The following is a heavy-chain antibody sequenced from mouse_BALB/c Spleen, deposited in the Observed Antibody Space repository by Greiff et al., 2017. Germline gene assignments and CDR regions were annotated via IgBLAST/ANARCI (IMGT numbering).Heavy chain of an antibody. CDR3: ARRYPIRNYAMDY. Sequence: DVKLVESGPGLVKPSQSLSLTCTVTGYSITSDYAWNWIRQFPGNKLEWMGYISYSGSTSYNPSLKSRISITRDTSKNQFFLQLNSVTTEDTATYYCARRYPIRNYAMDYWGQGTSVTVSS. D-gene: IGHD1-1*01. CDR2: ISYSGST. V-gene: IGHV3-2*02. J-gene: IGHJ4*01. CDR1: GYSITSDYA.